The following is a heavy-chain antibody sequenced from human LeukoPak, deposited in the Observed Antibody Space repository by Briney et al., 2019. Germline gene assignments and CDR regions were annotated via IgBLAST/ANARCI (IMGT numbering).Heavy chain of an antibody. Sequence: SETLSLTCTVSGGSFTRNTYYWAWVRQPPGKGLEWIGTIFYGGSSYYNPSLKSRVTISVDTSKSQFSLKLNSVTAADTAVYYCAREGVYDFDSSGYSYYYYGMDVWGQGTTVTVSS. CDR1: GGSFTRNTYY. D-gene: IGHD3-22*01. CDR2: IFYGGSS. V-gene: IGHV4-39*02. CDR3: AREGVYDFDSSGYSYYYYGMDV. J-gene: IGHJ6*02.